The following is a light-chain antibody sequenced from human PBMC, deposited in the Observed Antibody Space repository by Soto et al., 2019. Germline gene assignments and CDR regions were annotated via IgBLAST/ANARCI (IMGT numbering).Light chain of an antibody. Sequence: SYELTHSPSVSVAPEKTATITCGGNNIGNKRVHWYRQKPAQAPVLLISYDSDRPSGIPERFSGSNSGNTATLTISRVEAGDEADYYCQVWDIMTDNYVFGSGTKLTVL. V-gene: IGLV3-21*04. CDR3: QVWDIMTDNYV. CDR2: YDS. J-gene: IGLJ1*01. CDR1: NIGNKR.